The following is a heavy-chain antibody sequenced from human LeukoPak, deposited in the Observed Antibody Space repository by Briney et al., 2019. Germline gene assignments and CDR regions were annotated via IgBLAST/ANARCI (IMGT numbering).Heavy chain of an antibody. CDR2: TYYRSKWFI. Sequence: SQTFSLTCGISGDSFSSNSAAWNWLRQSPSRGLEWLGRTYYRSKWFINYAPFVKSRIIINPDTPKNQVSLQLNSVTPEDTAVYYCTRSDCSSGRCPGFDNWGQGTLVTVSS. V-gene: IGHV6-1*01. CDR1: GDSFSSNSAA. D-gene: IGHD6-19*01. CDR3: TRSDCSSGRCPGFDN. J-gene: IGHJ4*02.